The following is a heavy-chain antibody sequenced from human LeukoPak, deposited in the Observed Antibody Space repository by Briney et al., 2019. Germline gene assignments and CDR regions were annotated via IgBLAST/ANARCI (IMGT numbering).Heavy chain of an antibody. D-gene: IGHD5-18*01. V-gene: IGHV4-39*07. CDR2: ISYSGST. J-gene: IGHJ5*02. CDR3: ARGGPWRPNPTKGIQLWLRWFDP. CDR1: GDSFSRRSSY. Sequence: PSETLSLTCTASGDSFSRRSSYWGWLRQPPGKGLEWIGSISYSGSTSYNPSLKSRVTISVDTSKSQFSLKLSSVTAADTAVYYCARGGPWRPNPTKGIQLWLRWFDPWGQGTLVTVSS.